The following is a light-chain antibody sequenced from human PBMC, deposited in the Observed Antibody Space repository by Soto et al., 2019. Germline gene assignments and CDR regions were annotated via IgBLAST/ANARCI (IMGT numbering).Light chain of an antibody. Sequence: QSALTQPPSAPGSPGQSVTISCTGTKSDIGVYDFVSWYQHHPGEAPRLIIYEVAQRPSGVPDRFSGSKSGNTASLTVSGLQAADEADYFCKSYAGSNTYVFGSGTKVTVL. CDR3: KSYAGSNTYV. CDR2: EVA. J-gene: IGLJ1*01. V-gene: IGLV2-8*01. CDR1: KSDIGVYDF.